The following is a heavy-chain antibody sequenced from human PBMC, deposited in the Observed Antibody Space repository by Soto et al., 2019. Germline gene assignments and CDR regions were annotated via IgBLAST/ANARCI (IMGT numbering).Heavy chain of an antibody. CDR3: ASLDVEMATIRDYYYYGMDV. V-gene: IGHV1-69*13. Sequence: GASVKVSCKASGGTFSSYAISWVRQAPGQGLEWMGGIIPIFGTADYAQKFQGRVTITADESTSTAYMELSSLRSEDTAVYYCASLDVEMATIRDYYYYGMDVWGQRTTVIVAS. CDR2: IIPIFGTA. J-gene: IGHJ6*02. D-gene: IGHD5-12*01. CDR1: GGTFSSYA.